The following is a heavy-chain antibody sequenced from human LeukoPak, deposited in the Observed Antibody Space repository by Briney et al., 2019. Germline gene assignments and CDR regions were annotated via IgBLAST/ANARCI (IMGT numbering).Heavy chain of an antibody. CDR3: AHGAMYQLDY. CDR2: IIGGGGST. Sequence: PGGSERLSCAASGFPFSSHGMSWFRQAPGKGLEWVSGIIGGGGSTYYADSVKGRFTISGDNSRNTLFLQMNSLRAEDTAVYYCAHGAMYQLDYWGQGTLVTVSS. J-gene: IGHJ4*02. D-gene: IGHD2-2*01. CDR1: GFPFSSHG. V-gene: IGHV3-23*01.